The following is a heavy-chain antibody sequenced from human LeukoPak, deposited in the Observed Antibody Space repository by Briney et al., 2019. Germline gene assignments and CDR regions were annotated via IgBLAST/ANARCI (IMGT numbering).Heavy chain of an antibody. J-gene: IGHJ3*01. CDR2: IHLGDSET. D-gene: IGHD3-3*01. CDR3: ARLAYKDFWSRPHDGFDA. V-gene: IGHV5-51*01. CDR1: GNRFTSYW. Sequence: GESLKIPCEGFGNRFTSYWIAWVRQPPGKGLEWMGIIHLGDSETRYSPTFQGRVTFSADKSTATALLQWTSLKASDTAMYYCARLAYKDFWSRPHDGFDAWSQGTMVTVSS.